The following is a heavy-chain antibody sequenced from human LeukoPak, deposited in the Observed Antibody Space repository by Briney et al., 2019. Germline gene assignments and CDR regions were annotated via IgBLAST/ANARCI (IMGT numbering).Heavy chain of an antibody. V-gene: IGHV5-51*01. D-gene: IGHD2-21*01. J-gene: IGHJ1*01. CDR3: ARQPYCGGDCYSDVQYFQH. CDR2: IYPGDSDT. Sequence: GESLKISCKGSGYSFTSYWIGWVRQMPGKGLEWMGIIYPGDSDTRYSPSFQGQVTISADKSISTAYLQWSSLKASDTAVYYCARQPYCGGDCYSDVQYFQHWGQGTLVTVSS. CDR1: GYSFTSYW.